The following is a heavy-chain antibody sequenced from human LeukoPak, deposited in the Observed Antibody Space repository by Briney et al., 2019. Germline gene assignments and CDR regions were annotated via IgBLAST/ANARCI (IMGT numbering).Heavy chain of an antibody. CDR3: AKDILAAGLFFDY. J-gene: IGHJ4*02. CDR1: GFTFSSYA. D-gene: IGHD6-13*01. V-gene: IGHV3-30-3*02. Sequence: GGSLRLSCAASGFTFSSYAMHWVRQAPGKGLEWVAVISYDGSNKYYEDSVKGRFTISRDNSKNTLYLQMNSLRAEDTAVYYCAKDILAAGLFFDYWGQGILVTVSS. CDR2: ISYDGSNK.